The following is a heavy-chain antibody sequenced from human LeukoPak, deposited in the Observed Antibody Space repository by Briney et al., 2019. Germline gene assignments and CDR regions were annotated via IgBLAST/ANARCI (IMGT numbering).Heavy chain of an antibody. D-gene: IGHD6-13*01. CDR3: AITSQQLGGLDY. CDR1: GYTFTGYY. CDR2: INPNSGGT. V-gene: IGHV1-2*02. Sequence: ASVKVSCKASGYTFTGYYMHWVRQAPGQGLEWMGWINPNSGGTNYAQKFQGRVTMTRDTSISTAYMELSSLRSEDTAVYYCAITSQQLGGLDYWGQGTLVTVSS. J-gene: IGHJ4*02.